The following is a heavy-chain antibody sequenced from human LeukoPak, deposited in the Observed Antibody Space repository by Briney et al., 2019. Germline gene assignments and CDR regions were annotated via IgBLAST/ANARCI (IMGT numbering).Heavy chain of an antibody. CDR2: IYTSGST. J-gene: IGHJ5*02. V-gene: IGHV4-61*02. CDR3: ARVPAAYYDFWSGYP. Sequence: SETLSLTCTVSGGSISSGSYYWSWIRQPAGKGLEWIGRIYTSGSTNYNPSLKSRVTISVDTSKNQFSLKLSSVTAADTAVYYCARVPAAYYDFWSGYPWGQGTQVTVSS. CDR1: GGSISSGSYY. D-gene: IGHD3-3*01.